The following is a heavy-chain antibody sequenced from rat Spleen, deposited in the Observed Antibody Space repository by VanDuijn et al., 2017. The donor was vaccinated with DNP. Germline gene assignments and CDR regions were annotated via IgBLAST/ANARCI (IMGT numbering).Heavy chain of an antibody. J-gene: IGHJ2*01. V-gene: IGHV2-4*01. CDR3: TRLGGDY. Sequence: QVQVWESGPGLVQPSQTLSLTCTVSGFSLTNFGVSWVRQPPGKGLEWIAAISRGGNTDYNSALKSRLSISRDTSKSQVFLKMNSLQTEDKAIYYCTRLGGDYWGQGVMVTVSS. D-gene: IGHD4-6*01. CDR2: ISRGGNT. CDR1: GFSLTNFG.